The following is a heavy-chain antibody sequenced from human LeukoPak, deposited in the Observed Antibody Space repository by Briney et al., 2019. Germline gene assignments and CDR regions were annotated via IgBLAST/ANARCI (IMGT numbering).Heavy chain of an antibody. V-gene: IGHV4-61*05. Sequence: SETLSLTCTVSGGSISSISHYWGWIRQPPGKGLEWIGYIYYSGSTNYNPSLKSRVTISVDTSKNQFSLKLSSVTAADTAVYYCARFGRKTDTAMVMGFDYWGQGTLVTVSS. J-gene: IGHJ4*02. D-gene: IGHD5-18*01. CDR3: ARFGRKTDTAMVMGFDY. CDR1: GGSISSISHY. CDR2: IYYSGST.